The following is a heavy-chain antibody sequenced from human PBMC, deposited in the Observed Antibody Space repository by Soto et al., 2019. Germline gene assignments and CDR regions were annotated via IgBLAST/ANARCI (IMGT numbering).Heavy chain of an antibody. D-gene: IGHD1-26*01. V-gene: IGHV3-30-3*01. CDR3: ARDHSTSGSYLPLFDY. J-gene: IGHJ4*02. CDR1: GFTFSSYA. CDR2: ISYDGSNK. Sequence: GGSLRLSCAASGFTFSSYAMSWVRQAPGKGLEWVAVISYDGSNKYYADSVKGRFTISRDNSKNTLYLQMNSLRAEDTAVYYCARDHSTSGSYLPLFDYWGQGTLVTVSS.